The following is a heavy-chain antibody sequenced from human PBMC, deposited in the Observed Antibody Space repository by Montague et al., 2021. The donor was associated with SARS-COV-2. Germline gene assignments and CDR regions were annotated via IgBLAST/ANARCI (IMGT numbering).Heavy chain of an antibody. J-gene: IGHJ4*02. V-gene: IGHV4-38-2*02. CDR3: ARSGVGIFDFSYFDS. CDR2: RYQNGAT. Sequence: SETLSLTCSVSGFSISSGHYWGWIRQTPGKGLEWIGSRYQNGATYYSPSLKRPVTILLDTPKNQFPLSLTSVTAADTAVYYCARSGVGIFDFSYFDSWGQGSLIIVSS. D-gene: IGHD3-3*01. CDR1: GFSISSGHY.